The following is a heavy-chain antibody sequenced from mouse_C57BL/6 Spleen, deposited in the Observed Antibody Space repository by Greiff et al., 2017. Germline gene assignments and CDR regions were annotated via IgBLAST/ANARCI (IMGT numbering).Heavy chain of an antibody. CDR3: ARVGSSLHWYFDV. Sequence: LVESGAELVRPGASVKLSCKASGYTFTDYYINWVKQRPGQGLEWIARIYPGSGNTYYNEKFKGKATLTAEKSSSTAYMQLSSLTSEDSAVYFCARVGSSLHWYFDVWGTGTTVTVSS. J-gene: IGHJ1*03. CDR2: IYPGSGNT. CDR1: GYTFTDYY. D-gene: IGHD1-1*01. V-gene: IGHV1-76*01.